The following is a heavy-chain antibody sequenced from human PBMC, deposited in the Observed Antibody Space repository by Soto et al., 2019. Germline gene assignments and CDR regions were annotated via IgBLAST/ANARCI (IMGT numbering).Heavy chain of an antibody. D-gene: IGHD4-17*01. CDR2: ITDNGLST. V-gene: IGHV3-23*01. CDR1: GFTFSRDG. J-gene: IGHJ4*02. Sequence: PGGSLRLSCAASGFTFSRDGMSWVRQAPGKGLEWVSLITDNGLSTYYADSVKGRFTISRDNTKNTLFLQMNSLRAEDTAVYYCVKEQPTTTAFDYWGQGAMVTVYS. CDR3: VKEQPTTTAFDY.